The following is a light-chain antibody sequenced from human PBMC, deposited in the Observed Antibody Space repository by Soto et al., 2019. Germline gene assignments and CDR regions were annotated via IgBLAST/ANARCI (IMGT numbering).Light chain of an antibody. CDR1: QNVYNN. J-gene: IGKJ4*02. Sequence: EIVMTQSPATLSVSPGEGATLSCKASQNVYNNLAWYQQRPGQPPRLLIYDASTRATGISARFSGSGYGTEFTLTISGLQSEDFAVYLCQQCINWPPTFGGGT. CDR3: QQCINWPPT. CDR2: DAS. V-gene: IGKV3-15*01.